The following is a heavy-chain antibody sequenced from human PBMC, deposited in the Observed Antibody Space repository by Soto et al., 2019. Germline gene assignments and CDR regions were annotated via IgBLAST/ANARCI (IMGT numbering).Heavy chain of an antibody. D-gene: IGHD5-12*01. Sequence: QVQLVQSGAEVKKPGSSVTVSCKASGGTFSSYTISWVRQAPGQGLEWMGGIIPIFGTANYAQKFQGRVTIXXDXSXXTAYMVLSSLRSEDTAVYYCARGNHRWLQLWYFDLWGRGTLVTVSS. CDR2: IIPIFGTA. J-gene: IGHJ2*01. V-gene: IGHV1-69*12. CDR1: GGTFSSYT. CDR3: ARGNHRWLQLWYFDL.